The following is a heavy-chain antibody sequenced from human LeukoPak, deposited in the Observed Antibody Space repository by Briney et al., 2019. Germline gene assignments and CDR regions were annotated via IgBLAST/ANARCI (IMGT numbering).Heavy chain of an antibody. Sequence: ASVKVSCKASGYTFTSYDINWVRQATGQGLEWMGWMNPNSGNTGYAQKFQGRVTMTEDTSTDTAYMELSSLRSEDTAVYYCATDLGGAGQAQNYWGQGTLVTVSS. J-gene: IGHJ4*02. CDR1: GYTFTSYD. D-gene: IGHD3-16*01. CDR3: ATDLGGAGQAQNY. V-gene: IGHV1-8*01. CDR2: MNPNSGNT.